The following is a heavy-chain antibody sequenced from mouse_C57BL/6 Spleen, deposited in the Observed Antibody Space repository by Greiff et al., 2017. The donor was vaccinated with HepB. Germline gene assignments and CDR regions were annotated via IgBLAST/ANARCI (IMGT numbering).Heavy chain of an antibody. CDR3: ARWGLTGTWDWYFDV. V-gene: IGHV1-19*01. CDR1: GYTFTDYY. CDR2: INPYNGGT. D-gene: IGHD4-1*01. Sequence: EVKLQESGPVLVKPGASVKMSCKASGYTFTDYYMNWVKQSHGKSLEWIGVINPYNGGTSYNQKFKGKATLTVDKSSSTAYMELNSLTSEDSAVYYWARWGLTGTWDWYFDVWGTGTTVTVSS. J-gene: IGHJ1*03.